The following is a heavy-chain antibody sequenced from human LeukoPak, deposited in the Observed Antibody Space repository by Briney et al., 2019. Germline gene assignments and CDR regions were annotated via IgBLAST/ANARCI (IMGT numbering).Heavy chain of an antibody. J-gene: IGHJ6*02. CDR1: EFTFIHYP. CDR2: ISYDGSSE. Sequence: VGALRLSCASTEFTFIHYPLRWVRQAAGNGLDWVEVISYDGSSEYYTDAVKGRFTISRDNSKNTLYLQMNSLRVEDTAVYYCAKEYGAGFYYYYGMDVWGPGATVTVSS. D-gene: IGHD3-10*01. V-gene: IGHV3-30*04. CDR3: AKEYGAGFYYYYGMDV.